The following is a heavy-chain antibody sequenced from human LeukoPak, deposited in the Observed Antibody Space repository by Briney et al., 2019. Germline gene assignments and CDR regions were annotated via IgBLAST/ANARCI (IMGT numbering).Heavy chain of an antibody. CDR1: GFTFSSYG. CDR2: IRYDGSNK. CDR3: AKDQITIFGVVRRTD. Sequence: GGSLRLSCAASGFTFSSYGMHWVRQAPGKGLEWVGFIRYDGSNKYYADSVQGRFTISRDNSKNTLYLQMNSLRAEDTAVYYCAKDQITIFGVVRRTDWGQGTLVTVSS. V-gene: IGHV3-30*02. D-gene: IGHD3-3*01. J-gene: IGHJ4*02.